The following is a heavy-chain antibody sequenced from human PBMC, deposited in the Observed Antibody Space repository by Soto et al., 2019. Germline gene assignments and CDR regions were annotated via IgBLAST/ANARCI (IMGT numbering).Heavy chain of an antibody. J-gene: IGHJ4*02. CDR2: INSDGSST. CDR1: GFTFSSYW. Sequence: EVQLVESGGGLVQPGGSLRLSCAASGFTFSSYWMHWVRQAPGKGLGWVSRINSDGSSTSYADSVKGRFPISRDNAKNTLYLQMNSVRAEDTAVYYCAREGSLRYFDWLLFSRRYYFGHWGQGTPVTVSS. CDR3: AREGSLRYFDWLLFSRRYYFGH. V-gene: IGHV3-74*01. D-gene: IGHD3-9*01.